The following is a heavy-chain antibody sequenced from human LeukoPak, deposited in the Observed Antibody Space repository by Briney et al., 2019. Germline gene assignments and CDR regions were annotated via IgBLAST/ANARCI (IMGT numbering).Heavy chain of an antibody. J-gene: IGHJ6*03. CDR1: GYTFTSYG. CDR2: ISAYNGNT. Sequence: ASVKVSCKASGYTFTSYGISWVRQAPGQGLEWMGWISAYNGNTNYAQKPQGRVAMTTDTSTSTAYMELRSLRSDDTAVYYCARDLAMTTQYYYYYMDVWGKGTTVTVSS. D-gene: IGHD4-11*01. CDR3: ARDLAMTTQYYYYYMDV. V-gene: IGHV1-18*01.